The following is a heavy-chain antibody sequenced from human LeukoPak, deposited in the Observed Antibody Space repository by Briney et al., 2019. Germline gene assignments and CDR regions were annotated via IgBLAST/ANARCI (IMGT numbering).Heavy chain of an antibody. V-gene: IGHV5-51*01. D-gene: IGHD2-2*01. CDR1: GYSFTNYW. Sequence: GESLKISCKGGGYSFTNYWIVWVRQMPGKGLEWMGVIYYDDSETQYSPSFQGQVTISADKSIRTAYLQWSSLKASDTAMYYCARHRTPAAIPLNAFDIWGQGTMVTVSS. J-gene: IGHJ3*02. CDR3: ARHRTPAAIPLNAFDI. CDR2: IYYDDSET.